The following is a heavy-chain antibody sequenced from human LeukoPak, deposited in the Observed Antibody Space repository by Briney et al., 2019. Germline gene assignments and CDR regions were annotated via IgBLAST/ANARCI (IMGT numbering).Heavy chain of an antibody. V-gene: IGHV1-2*02. J-gene: IGHJ4*02. Sequence: ASVKVSCKATGFTFSAFWMHWVRQAPGQGLEWMGWIVTDSGATNYAKKFQGAVTMTRDTSTSTVYMELRRLTTDDTAVYYCVRGGTHHGFDFWSQGSLVTVSP. D-gene: IGHD1-26*01. CDR2: IVTDSGAT. CDR1: GFTFSAFW. CDR3: VRGGTHHGFDF.